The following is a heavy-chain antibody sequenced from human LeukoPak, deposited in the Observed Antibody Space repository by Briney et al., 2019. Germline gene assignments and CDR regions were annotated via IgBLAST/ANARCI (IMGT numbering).Heavy chain of an antibody. Sequence: SETLSLTCTVSGGSISNSNYCWGWIRQPPGKGLEWIGSISYSGSTYYNPSLKSRVTISVDTSKNQFSLKVTSVTAADTAVFYCERHYVDIRTVGASYYYYGLDVWGQGTTVTVSS. D-gene: IGHD3-16*02. CDR3: ERHYVDIRTVGASYYYYGLDV. CDR2: ISYSGST. CDR1: GGSISNSNYC. J-gene: IGHJ6*02. V-gene: IGHV4-39*01.